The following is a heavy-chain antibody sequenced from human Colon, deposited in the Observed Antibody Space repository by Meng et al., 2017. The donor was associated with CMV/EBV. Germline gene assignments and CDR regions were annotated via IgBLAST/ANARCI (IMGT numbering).Heavy chain of an antibody. Sequence: GGSLRLSCAASGFTFSDYYMSWVRQAPGKGLEWVSVIYSGGSTYYADSVKGRFTISRDNSKNTLYLQMNSLRAEDTAVYYCARRSGSYLDYWGQGTLVTGLL. V-gene: IGHV3-53*01. CDR3: ARRSGSYLDY. J-gene: IGHJ4*02. CDR2: IYSGGST. CDR1: GFTFSDYY. D-gene: IGHD1-26*01.